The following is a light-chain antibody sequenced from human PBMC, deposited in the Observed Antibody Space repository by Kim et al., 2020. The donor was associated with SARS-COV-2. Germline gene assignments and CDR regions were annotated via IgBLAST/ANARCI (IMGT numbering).Light chain of an antibody. Sequence: SYELTQPPSVSVSPGQTASITCSGDKLEDKFTYWYQQKPGQSPVLVMYEDNKRPSGIPDRFSASNSGNTATLTISGTQAVDEADYYCQAWGTRTVVFGGGTKLTVL. CDR3: QAWGTRTVV. CDR2: EDN. CDR1: KLEDKF. J-gene: IGLJ2*01. V-gene: IGLV3-1*01.